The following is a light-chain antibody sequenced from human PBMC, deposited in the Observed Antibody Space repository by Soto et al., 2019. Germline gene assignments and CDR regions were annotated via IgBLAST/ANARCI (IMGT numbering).Light chain of an antibody. J-gene: IGKJ2*01. CDR3: QQYGTSPYP. Sequence: ETVLTQPPGTLSLSPGERATLSCRASQSVSSSYLAWYQQKLGQAPRLLIFAASSRATGIPDRFSGSGSGTDFTLNISRLEHEDVAVNYCQQYGTSPYPFGHGTKLEIK. CDR1: QSVSSSY. CDR2: AAS. V-gene: IGKV3-20*01.